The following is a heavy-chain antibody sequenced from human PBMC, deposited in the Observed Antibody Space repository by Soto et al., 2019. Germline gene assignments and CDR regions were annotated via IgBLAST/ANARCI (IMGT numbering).Heavy chain of an antibody. CDR1: GFTFSTYS. D-gene: IGHD3-10*01. V-gene: IGHV3-48*01. CDR3: ATGGYGSGSYYNY. J-gene: IGHJ4*02. CDR2: IGSSSSTI. Sequence: GGSLRLSCAASGFTFSTYSMNWVRQAPGKGLEWVSYIGSSSSTILYADSVKGRFTISRDNAKNSLYLQMNSLRAEDTAVFYCATGGYGSGSYYNYWGQGTLVTVSS.